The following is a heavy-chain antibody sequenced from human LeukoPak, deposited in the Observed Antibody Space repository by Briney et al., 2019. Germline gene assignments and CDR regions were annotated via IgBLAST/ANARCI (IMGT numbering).Heavy chain of an antibody. Sequence: GGSLRLSCAASGFDLNTYELNWVRQAPGKGLEWIADITISGHTKNYADSVKGRFTISRDNAGTSLYLQMNSLRVEDTGVYYCARGDPHADLWGQGTLVTVSS. J-gene: IGHJ5*02. V-gene: IGHV3-48*03. CDR1: GFDLNTYE. CDR3: ARGDPHADL. CDR2: ITISGHTK.